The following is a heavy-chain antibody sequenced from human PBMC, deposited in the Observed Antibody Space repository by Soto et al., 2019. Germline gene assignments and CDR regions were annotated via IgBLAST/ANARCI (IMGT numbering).Heavy chain of an antibody. CDR1: GGSISSGGYY. Sequence: LSLTCTVSGGSISSGGYYWSWIRQHPGKGLEWIGYIYYSGSTYYNPSLKSRVTISVDTSKNQFSLKLSSVTAADTAVYYCARDTHDYYGSGSYYNLWFDPWGQGTLVTVSS. CDR2: IYYSGST. J-gene: IGHJ5*02. CDR3: ARDTHDYYGSGSYYNLWFDP. V-gene: IGHV4-31*03. D-gene: IGHD3-10*01.